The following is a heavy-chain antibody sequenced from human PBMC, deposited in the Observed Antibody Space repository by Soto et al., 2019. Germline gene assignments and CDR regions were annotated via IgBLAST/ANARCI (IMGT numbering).Heavy chain of an antibody. CDR3: ASERGYSGTDDY. J-gene: IGHJ4*02. V-gene: IGHV3-33*01. CDR1: GFTFSSYG. D-gene: IGHD5-12*01. Sequence: QVQLVESGGGVVQPGRSLRLSCAASGFTFSSYGMHWVRQAPGKGLEWVAVIWYDGSNKYYADSVKGRFTISRDTSKNSLYLQMNSLRAEDTAVYYCASERGYSGTDDYWGQGTLVTVSS. CDR2: IWYDGSNK.